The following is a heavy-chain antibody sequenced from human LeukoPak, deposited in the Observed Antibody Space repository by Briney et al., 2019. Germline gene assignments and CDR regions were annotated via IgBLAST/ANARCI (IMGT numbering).Heavy chain of an antibody. CDR2: IIPIFGTA. CDR1: GGTFSSYA. V-gene: IGHV1-69*06. D-gene: IGHD3-10*01. Sequence: GPQVKVSCKASGGTFSSYAISWVRQAPGQGLEWMGGIIPIFGTANYAQKFQGRVTITADKSTSTAYMELSSLRSEDTAVYYCAREGVREGRPHPWDAWGQGTLVTVSS. CDR3: AREGVREGRPHPWDA. J-gene: IGHJ5*02.